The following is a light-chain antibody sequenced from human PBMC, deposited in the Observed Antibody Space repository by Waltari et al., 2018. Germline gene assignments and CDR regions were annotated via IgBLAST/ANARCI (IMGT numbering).Light chain of an antibody. CDR2: AAS. CDR1: LGISVY. J-gene: IGKJ5*01. Sequence: DIQMTQSPSSLSASVGDRVTITCRASLGISVYLAWFRQKPGKAPESLIYAASSLESGVSSRFSGSGSGTDFSLTISSLQPEDSATYYRQQYNGYPLAFGQGTRLEIK. CDR3: QQYNGYPLA. V-gene: IGKV1-16*01.